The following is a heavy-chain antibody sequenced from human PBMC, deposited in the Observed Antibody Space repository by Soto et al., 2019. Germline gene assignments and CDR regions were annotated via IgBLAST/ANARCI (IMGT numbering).Heavy chain of an antibody. D-gene: IGHD6-25*01. CDR1: GGSISSYY. Sequence: PSETLSLTCTVSGGSISSYYWNWIRQPPGKRLEGIGKIYYSGSTNYNPSLKSRVTISVDTSKNQFSLKLSSVTAADTAVYYCARPHGGSGGWDNWFDPWGQGTLVTVSS. CDR2: IYYSGST. CDR3: ARPHGGSGGWDNWFDP. J-gene: IGHJ5*02. V-gene: IGHV4-59*01.